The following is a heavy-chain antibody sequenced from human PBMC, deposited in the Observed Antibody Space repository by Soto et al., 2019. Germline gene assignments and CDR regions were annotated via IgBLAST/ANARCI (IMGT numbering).Heavy chain of an antibody. Sequence: ASVRVSCKASGVTFSSYAISWVRQAPLQGLEWMGGIIPIFGTATYAQKFQGRVTITADESTSTAYMELSSLRSEDTAVYYCAIQGSCSSTSCYTRGVDVSGHGTTLTVSS. CDR2: IIPIFGTA. V-gene: IGHV1-69*13. CDR1: GVTFSSYA. D-gene: IGHD2-2*01. CDR3: AIQGSCSSTSCYTRGVDV. J-gene: IGHJ6*02.